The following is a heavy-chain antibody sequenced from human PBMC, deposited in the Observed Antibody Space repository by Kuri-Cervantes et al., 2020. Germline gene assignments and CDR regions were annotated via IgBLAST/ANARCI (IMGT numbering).Heavy chain of an antibody. D-gene: IGHD6-19*01. J-gene: IGHJ4*02. V-gene: IGHV1-46*01. CDR2: INPSGGST. CDR1: GYTFTSYY. CDR3: ARDPGYSSGWWGYFDY. Sequence: ASVKVSCKASGYTFTSYYMHWVRQAPGQGLEWMGIINPSGGSTSYAQKFQGRVTMTRDTSISTAYMELSRLRSDDTAVYYCARDPGYSSGWWGYFDYWGQGTLVTVSS.